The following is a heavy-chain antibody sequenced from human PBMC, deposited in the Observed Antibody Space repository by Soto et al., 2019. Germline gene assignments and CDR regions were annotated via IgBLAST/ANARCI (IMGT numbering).Heavy chain of an antibody. J-gene: IGHJ5*02. Sequence: SETLSLTCTVSGGSISSSSYYWGWIRQPPGKGLEWIGSIYYSGSTYYNPSLKSRVTISVDTSKNQFSLKLSSVTAADTAVYYCARTYNWFDPWGQGTLVTVSS. CDR1: GGSISSSSYY. CDR3: ARTYNWFDP. CDR2: IYYSGST. V-gene: IGHV4-39*01.